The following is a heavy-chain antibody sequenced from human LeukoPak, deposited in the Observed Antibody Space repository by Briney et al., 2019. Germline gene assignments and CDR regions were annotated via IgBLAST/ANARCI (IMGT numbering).Heavy chain of an antibody. D-gene: IGHD3-10*01. CDR3: ATDLTMVRGVTNWFDP. CDR2: VDPEDGET. CDR1: GYTFTDYY. J-gene: IGHJ5*02. Sequence: ASGKISCKVSGYTFTDYYMHWVQQAPGKGVEWMGLVDPEDGETIYAEKFQGRVTITADTSTDTAYMELSSLRSEDTAVYYCATDLTMVRGVTNWFDPWGQGTLVTVSS. V-gene: IGHV1-69-2*01.